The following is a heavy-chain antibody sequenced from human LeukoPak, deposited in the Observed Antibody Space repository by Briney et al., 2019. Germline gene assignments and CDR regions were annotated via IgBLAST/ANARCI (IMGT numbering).Heavy chain of an antibody. CDR1: GGAISSYS. D-gene: IGHD6-19*01. V-gene: IGHV4-59*12. J-gene: IGHJ3*02. Sequence: SETLSLTCTVSGGAISSYSWSWVRQPPGKGLESSGDIYYSGTTNYNPSLKSRVTISVDTSKNQFSLKLSSVTAADTAVYYCAREKAVAGTFDAFDIWSQGTMVTVSS. CDR3: AREKAVAGTFDAFDI. CDR2: IYYSGTT.